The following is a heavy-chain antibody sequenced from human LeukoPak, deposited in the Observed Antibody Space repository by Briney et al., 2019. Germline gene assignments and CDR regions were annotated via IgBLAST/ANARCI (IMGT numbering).Heavy chain of an antibody. Sequence: ETLSLTCTVSGGSISAYYWSWIRQPPGKGLEWVSAISASGGDTYYADSVKGRFTISRDNFKNTLYLQMNSLRAEDTAVYYCEPPLQFLESWGQGTMVIVSS. D-gene: IGHD3-3*01. J-gene: IGHJ5*02. CDR3: EPPLQFLES. CDR1: GGSISAYY. CDR2: ISASGGDT. V-gene: IGHV3-23*01.